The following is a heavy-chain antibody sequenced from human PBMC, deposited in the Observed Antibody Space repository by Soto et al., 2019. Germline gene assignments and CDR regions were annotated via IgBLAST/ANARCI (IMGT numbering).Heavy chain of an antibody. J-gene: IGHJ4*02. Sequence: WETLSLTCTFSVVSTTSDYWSCIRQPPGRGLEWLGYIFHSLGAKYNPSLGSRGTISLDTSKNQLSLSLRSVTAADTAIYFCVRDLNGSGDYWGQGTLVNVSS. CDR1: VVSTTSDY. D-gene: IGHD3-10*01. CDR2: IFHSLGA. CDR3: VRDLNGSGDY. V-gene: IGHV4-59*01.